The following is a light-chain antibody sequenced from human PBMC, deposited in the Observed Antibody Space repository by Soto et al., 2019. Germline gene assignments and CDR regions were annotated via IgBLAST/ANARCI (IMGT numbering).Light chain of an antibody. V-gene: IGKV3-15*01. CDR3: QQYSHRPPMYT. CDR2: GVS. Sequence: EIVMTQSPATLSVSPGEGATLSCRASQSVKKNLAWYQQKPGQAPRLLIYGVSTRATGIPARFSGSGSGTEFTLTISSLQSEDFAVYYCQQYSHRPPMYTFGQGTKLEIK. CDR1: QSVKKN. J-gene: IGKJ2*01.